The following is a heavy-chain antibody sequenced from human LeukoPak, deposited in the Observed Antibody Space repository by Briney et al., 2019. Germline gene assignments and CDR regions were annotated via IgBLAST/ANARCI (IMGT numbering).Heavy chain of an antibody. CDR2: INHSGST. CDR1: GGSFSGYY. CDR3: ARREIQYSSSWYSFDY. J-gene: IGHJ4*02. V-gene: IGHV4-34*01. Sequence: SETLSLTCAVYGGSFSGYYWSWIRQPPGKGLEWIGEINHSGSTNYNPSLKSRVTISVDKSKNQFSLKLSSVTAADTAVYYCARREIQYSSSWYSFDYWGQGTLVTVSS. D-gene: IGHD6-13*01.